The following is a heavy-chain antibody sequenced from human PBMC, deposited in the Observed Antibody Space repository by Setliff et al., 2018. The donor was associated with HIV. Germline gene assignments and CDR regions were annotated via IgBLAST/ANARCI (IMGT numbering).Heavy chain of an antibody. CDR3: ASQPLQRGGATA. V-gene: IGHV4-4*02. J-gene: IGHJ5*02. D-gene: IGHD5-12*01. CDR1: GASLNSPNW. Sequence: LSLTCAVSGASLNSPNWWTWVRQSPGKGLEWIGEIDASGNTNYNPSLQSRLTISVDKSGNQFFLKMNSITAADTAVYYCASQPLQRGGATAWGQGTLVTVAS. CDR2: IDASGNT.